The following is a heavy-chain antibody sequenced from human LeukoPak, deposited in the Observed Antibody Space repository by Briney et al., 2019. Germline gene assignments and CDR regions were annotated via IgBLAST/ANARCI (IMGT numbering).Heavy chain of an antibody. CDR1: ILTVSSNY. Sequence: PGGSLRLSCAASILTVSSNYMSWVRQAPGKGLEWGSVIYSGGSTYYADSVRGRFTISRDNSKNTLYLQMNSLRAEDAAVYYCARGGGEDAFDIWGQGTMATVSS. CDR3: ARGGGEDAFDI. D-gene: IGHD3-16*01. J-gene: IGHJ3*02. CDR2: IYSGGST. V-gene: IGHV3-66*01.